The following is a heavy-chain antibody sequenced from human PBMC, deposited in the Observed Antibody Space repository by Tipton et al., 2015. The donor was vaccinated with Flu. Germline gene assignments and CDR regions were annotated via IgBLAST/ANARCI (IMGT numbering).Heavy chain of an antibody. D-gene: IGHD4-23*01. Sequence: TLSLTCTVSGGSISSGIYYWSWIRQPAGKGLEWIGRIYISGSTNYNPSLNGRVTISIDASKNQLSLNLTSVTAADTAVYYCARDSLKARGGNRLGAFDIWGQGTMVTVSS. J-gene: IGHJ3*02. CDR1: GGSISSGIYY. V-gene: IGHV4-61*02. CDR2: IYISGST. CDR3: ARDSLKARGGNRLGAFDI.